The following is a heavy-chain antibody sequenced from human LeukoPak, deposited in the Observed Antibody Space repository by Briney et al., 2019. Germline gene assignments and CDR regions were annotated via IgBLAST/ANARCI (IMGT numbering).Heavy chain of an antibody. CDR2: IRSKANSYAT. Sequence: GGSLRLSCAASGFTFSGSAMHWVRQASGKGLEWVGRIRSKANSYATAYAASVKGRFTISRDDSKNTAYLQMNSLKTEDTAVYYCTSNPHYYYYGMDVWGQGTTVTVSS. CDR1: GFTFSGSA. J-gene: IGHJ6*02. V-gene: IGHV3-73*01. CDR3: TSNPHYYYYGMDV.